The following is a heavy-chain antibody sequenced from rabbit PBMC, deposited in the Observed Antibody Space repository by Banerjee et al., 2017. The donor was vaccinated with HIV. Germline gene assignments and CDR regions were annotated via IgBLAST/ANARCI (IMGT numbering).Heavy chain of an antibody. CDR3: AREGYYSVDYVGDAYAHGMDL. CDR2: IHIGSGST. V-gene: IGHV1S45*01. D-gene: IGHD6-1*01. Sequence: EESGGDLVQPEGSLTLTCTASGFSLSSSYWICWVRQAPGKGLKWIGCIHIGSGSTYYASWAKGRFTISKTSSTTVTLQMTSLTAADTATYFCAREGYYSVDYVGDAYAHGMDLWGPGTLVTVS. J-gene: IGHJ6*01. CDR1: GFSLSSSYW.